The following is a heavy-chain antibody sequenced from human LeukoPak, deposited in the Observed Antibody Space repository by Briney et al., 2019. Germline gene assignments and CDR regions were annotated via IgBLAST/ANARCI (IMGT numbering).Heavy chain of an antibody. Sequence: GRSLRLSCAASGFTFSSYAMHWVRQAPGKGLEWVAVISYDGSNKYYADSVKGRFTISRDNSKNTLYQQMNSLRAEDTAVYYCARVGAGGGNGFDYWGQGTLVTVSS. V-gene: IGHV3-30*04. CDR1: GFTFSSYA. CDR3: ARVGAGGGNGFDY. D-gene: IGHD4-23*01. CDR2: ISYDGSNK. J-gene: IGHJ4*02.